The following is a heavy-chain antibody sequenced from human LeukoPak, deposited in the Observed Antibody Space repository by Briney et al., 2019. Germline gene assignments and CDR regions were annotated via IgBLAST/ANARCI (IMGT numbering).Heavy chain of an antibody. CDR3: ARDTEWELLLPLYYMDV. Sequence: GGSLRLSCAASGFTFSSYGMSWVRQAPGKGLEWVSAISGSGGSTYYADSVKGRFTISRDNAKNTLYLQMNSLRAEDTAVYYCARDTEWELLLPLYYMDVWGKGTTVTISS. CDR1: GFTFSSYG. D-gene: IGHD1-26*01. CDR2: ISGSGGST. V-gene: IGHV3-23*01. J-gene: IGHJ6*03.